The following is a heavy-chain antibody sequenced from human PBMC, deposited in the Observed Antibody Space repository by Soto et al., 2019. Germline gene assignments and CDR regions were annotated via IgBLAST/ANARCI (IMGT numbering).Heavy chain of an antibody. D-gene: IGHD3-10*01. J-gene: IGHJ6*02. V-gene: IGHV3-30*18. CDR1: GFTFSSSG. Sequence: QVQLVESGGGVVQPGRSLRLSCAASGFTFSSSGMHWVRQAPGKGLEWVAVISYDGSNKYYADSVKGRFTISRDKSKNTLNLQMSSLRAEDTAVYYCAKDRGSGITDHYYHGMDVWGQGTTVTVSS. CDR3: AKDRGSGITDHYYHGMDV. CDR2: ISYDGSNK.